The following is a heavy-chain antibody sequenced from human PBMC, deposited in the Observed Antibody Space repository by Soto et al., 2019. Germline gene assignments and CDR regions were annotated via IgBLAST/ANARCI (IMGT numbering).Heavy chain of an antibody. CDR3: AKDLRRFLEWLSAYYYYGMDV. Sequence: GGSLRLSCAASGFTFSSYGMHWVRQAPGKGLEWVAVISYDGSNKYYADSVKGRFTISRDNSKNTLYLQMNSLRAEDTAVYYCAKDLRRFLEWLSAYYYYGMDVWGQGTTVTVSS. CDR1: GFTFSSYG. V-gene: IGHV3-30*18. J-gene: IGHJ6*02. CDR2: ISYDGSNK. D-gene: IGHD3-3*01.